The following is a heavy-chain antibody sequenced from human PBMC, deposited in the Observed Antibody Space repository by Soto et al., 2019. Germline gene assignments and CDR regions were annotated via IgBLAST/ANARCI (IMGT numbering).Heavy chain of an antibody. D-gene: IGHD3-22*01. CDR3: ARNACYDSSGYFWFDH. CDR1: GYTFTGYY. CDR2: INPNSGGT. Sequence: ASVKVSCKASGYTFTGYYMHWVRQAPGQGLEWMGWINPNSGGTNYAQKFQGWVTMTRDTSISTAYMELSRLRSEDTAVYYCARNACYDSSGYFWFDHWGQGTLVTVSS. J-gene: IGHJ5*02. V-gene: IGHV1-2*04.